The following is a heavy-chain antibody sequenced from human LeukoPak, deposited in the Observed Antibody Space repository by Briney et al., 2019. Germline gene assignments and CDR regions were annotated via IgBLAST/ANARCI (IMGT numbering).Heavy chain of an antibody. CDR3: AKAGYTSGWDYYYYMDV. J-gene: IGHJ6*03. D-gene: IGHD6-19*01. CDR1: GFTFSNAW. V-gene: IGHV3-15*01. CDR2: IKSKTDGGTT. Sequence: GGSLRLSCAASGFTFSNAWMSWVRQAPGKGLEWVGRIKSKTDGGTTDYAAPVKGRFTISRDDSKNTLYLQTNSLRAEDTAVYYCAKAGYTSGWDYYYYMDVWGTGTTVTISS.